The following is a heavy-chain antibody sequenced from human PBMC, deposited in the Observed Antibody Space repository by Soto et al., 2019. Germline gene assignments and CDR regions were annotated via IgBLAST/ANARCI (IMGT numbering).Heavy chain of an antibody. V-gene: IGHV4-4*07. CDR1: GGSISSYY. CDR2: IYTSGST. CDR3: ARDPGCSSTSCYPGGWFDP. Sequence: QVQLQESGPGLVKPSETLSLTCTVSGGSISSYYWSWIRQPAGKGLEWIGRIYTSGSTNYNPSLTSRVNMSVDTSKNQCSLKLSSVTGAEKAVYYCARDPGCSSTSCYPGGWFDPWGQGTLVTVS. J-gene: IGHJ5*02. D-gene: IGHD2-2*01.